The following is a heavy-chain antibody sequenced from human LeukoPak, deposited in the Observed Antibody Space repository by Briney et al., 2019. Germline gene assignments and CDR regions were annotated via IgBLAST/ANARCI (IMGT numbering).Heavy chain of an antibody. J-gene: IGHJ4*02. Sequence: GGSLRLSCAASGFTFGSYAMSWVRQAPGKGLEWVSGISGSGGSTYYADSVKGRFTISRDNSKNTLYLQMNSPRDEDTAVYYCAKDRWASSSSSFDYWGQGTLVTVSS. CDR1: GFTFGSYA. D-gene: IGHD6-6*01. CDR2: ISGSGGST. V-gene: IGHV3-23*01. CDR3: AKDRWASSSSSFDY.